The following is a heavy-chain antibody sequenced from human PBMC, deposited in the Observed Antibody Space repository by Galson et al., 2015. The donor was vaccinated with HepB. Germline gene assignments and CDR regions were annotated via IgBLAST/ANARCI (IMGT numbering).Heavy chain of an antibody. J-gene: IGHJ6*02. CDR2: VGGNGYET. V-gene: IGHV3-23*01. D-gene: IGHD2-2*01. CDR1: GFPFATFA. Sequence: SLRLSCAASGFPFATFAMNWVRQAPGKGLEWVSGVGGNGYETFYADSVKGRFTISRDNSENTLYLQISRLRPEDTAVYYCARARGQIKSMTAQYAMDVWGQGTTVTVSS. CDR3: ARARGQIKSMTAQYAMDV.